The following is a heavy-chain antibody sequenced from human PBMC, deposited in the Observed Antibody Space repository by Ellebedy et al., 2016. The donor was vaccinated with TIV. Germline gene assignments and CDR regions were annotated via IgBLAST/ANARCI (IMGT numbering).Heavy chain of an antibody. V-gene: IGHV5-10-1*01. CDR2: IYPSDSYT. D-gene: IGHD6-19*01. Sequence: GESLKISCKGSGYSFTSYWISWVRQMPGKGLEWMGRIYPSDSYTNYSPSFQGHVTISPDKSISTAYLQWSSLKASDTAMYYCARHAGSSPYSSGWPKFDYWGQGTLVTVSS. J-gene: IGHJ4*02. CDR1: GYSFTSYW. CDR3: ARHAGSSPYSSGWPKFDY.